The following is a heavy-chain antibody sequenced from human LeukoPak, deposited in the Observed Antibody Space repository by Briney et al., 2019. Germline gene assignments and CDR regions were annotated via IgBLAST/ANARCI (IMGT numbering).Heavy chain of an antibody. CDR2: IKQDGSET. CDR3: ARDFWGAYRVDFFDY. Sequence: PGGSLRLSCAASGFTFSNYWMSWVRRAPGKGPEWVANIKQDGSETYYVDSVRGRFTISRDNAKNSLYLQMNSLRAEDTAVYYCARDFWGAYRVDFFDYWGQGILVTVSS. J-gene: IGHJ4*02. CDR1: GFTFSNYW. V-gene: IGHV3-7*01. D-gene: IGHD3-3*01.